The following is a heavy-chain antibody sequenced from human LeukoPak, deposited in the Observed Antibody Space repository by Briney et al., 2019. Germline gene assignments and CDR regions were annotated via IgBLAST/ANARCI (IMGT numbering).Heavy chain of an antibody. CDR1: GFTFSSYA. D-gene: IGHD4-17*01. V-gene: IGHV3-23*01. Sequence: GGSLGLSCAASGFTFSSYAMSWVRQAPGKGLEWVSAISGSGGSTYYADSVKGRFTISRDNSKNTLYLQMNSLRAEDTAVYYCAKDEKEDYGDYVDYWGQGTLVTVSS. CDR3: AKDEKEDYGDYVDY. CDR2: ISGSGGST. J-gene: IGHJ4*02.